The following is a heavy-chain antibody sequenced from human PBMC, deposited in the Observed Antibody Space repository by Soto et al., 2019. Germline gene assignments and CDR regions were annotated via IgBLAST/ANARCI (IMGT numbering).Heavy chain of an antibody. J-gene: IGHJ1*01. D-gene: IGHD3-22*01. V-gene: IGHV4-31*03. CDR1: GGSISSGGDY. CDR2: SYYSGST. CDR3: ATNGDYYDRNGPKYIQH. Sequence: PSETLSLTCTVSGGSISSGGDYWCWVRQHPGKGLEWIGYSYYSGSTYYNPSLKGRVTISVDTSKNQFSLKLSSVTAADTGVYYCATNGDYYDRNGPKYIQHWGQGTLVTVSS.